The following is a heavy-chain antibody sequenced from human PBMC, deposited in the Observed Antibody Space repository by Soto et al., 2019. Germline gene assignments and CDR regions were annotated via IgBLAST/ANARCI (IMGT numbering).Heavy chain of an antibody. J-gene: IGHJ5*02. V-gene: IGHV4-31*03. Sequence: SETLSLTCSVSGDPLHIGGYYWTWIRQRPGEGLEWMGYIYYTGKTYYNPSLESRLTMSVDRSKNQFSLKLNSVTAADTAVYYCGRDLTSNANFIDPWGQGTLVTVSS. CDR1: GDPLHIGGYY. D-gene: IGHD2-2*01. CDR3: GRDLTSNANFIDP. CDR2: IYYTGKT.